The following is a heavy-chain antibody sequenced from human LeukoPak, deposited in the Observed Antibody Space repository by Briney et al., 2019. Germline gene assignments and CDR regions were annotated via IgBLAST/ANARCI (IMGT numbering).Heavy chain of an antibody. V-gene: IGHV1-18*01. D-gene: IGHD3-10*01. J-gene: IGHJ6*02. CDR2: ISAYNGNT. CDR3: ARVLLWFGELLTGMDV. CDR1: GYTFTSYG. Sequence: GASVKVSCKASGYTFTSYGISWVRQAPGQGLEWMGWISAYNGNTNYAQKLQGRVTMTTDTSTSTAYMELRSLRSDDTAVYYCARVLLWFGELLTGMDVWAKGPRSPSP.